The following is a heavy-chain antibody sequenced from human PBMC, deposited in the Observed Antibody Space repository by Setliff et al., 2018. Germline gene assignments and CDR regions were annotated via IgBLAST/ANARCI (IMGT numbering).Heavy chain of an antibody. Sequence: SGDLSLTCTVSGGSISSGTYYWSWIRQHPGKGLEWIGYIYYSGSTNYNPSLKSRVTISVDTSKNQFSLKLSSVTAADTAVYYCARSPSSGWSDYYYYYMDVWGKGTTVTVSS. CDR2: IYYSGST. V-gene: IGHV4-61*01. D-gene: IGHD6-19*01. CDR3: ARSPSSGWSDYYYYYMDV. CDR1: GGSISSGTYY. J-gene: IGHJ6*03.